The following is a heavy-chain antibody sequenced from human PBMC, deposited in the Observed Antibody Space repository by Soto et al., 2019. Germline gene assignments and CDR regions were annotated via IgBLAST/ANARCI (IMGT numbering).Heavy chain of an antibody. Sequence: QVQLVQSGTEVKKPGSSVKVSCTASGGTFSSYTINWVRQAPGHGPEWMGRFIPMVGMTNYAQKLQGRVTISADKSTSTLYMHLNTLRSEDTAVYYCATNYGSGSTHFDYWGQGTLVTVSS. D-gene: IGHD3-10*01. J-gene: IGHJ4*02. CDR3: ATNYGSGSTHFDY. CDR2: FIPMVGMT. CDR1: GGTFSSYT. V-gene: IGHV1-69*02.